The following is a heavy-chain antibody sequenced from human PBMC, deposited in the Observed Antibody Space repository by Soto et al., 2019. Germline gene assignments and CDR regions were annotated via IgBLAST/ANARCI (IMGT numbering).Heavy chain of an antibody. CDR3: ARDGLLFSGPYRPSRFDY. CDR1: GFKFSDYW. V-gene: IGHV3-7*03. Sequence: GGSLRLSCAASGFKFSDYWMSWVRQAPGKGLEWVGNIKHDTSEAHYADSVKGRFTVTRDNIKNFLFLQMNGLRSDDTASYYCARDGLLFSGPYRPSRFDYWGLGTLVTVSS. CDR2: IKHDTSEA. D-gene: IGHD3-16*02. J-gene: IGHJ4*02.